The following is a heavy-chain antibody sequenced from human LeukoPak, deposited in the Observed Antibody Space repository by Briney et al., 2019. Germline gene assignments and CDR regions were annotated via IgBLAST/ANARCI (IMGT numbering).Heavy chain of an antibody. CDR1: GYTFTGYF. CDR2: INPNSGGT. D-gene: IGHD3-10*01. J-gene: IGHJ4*02. Sequence: ASVKVSCKASGYTFTGYFMHWVRQAPGQGLEWMGWINPNSGGTNYAQKFQGRVIMTRDTSISTAYLELNGLRSDDTAVYYCARDLDYGSGSFSNWGQGAIVTVSS. CDR3: ARDLDYGSGSFSN. V-gene: IGHV1-2*02.